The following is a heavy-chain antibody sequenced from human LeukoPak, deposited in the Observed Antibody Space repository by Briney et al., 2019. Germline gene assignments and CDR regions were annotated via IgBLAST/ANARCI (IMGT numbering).Heavy chain of an antibody. D-gene: IGHD2-15*01. Sequence: TGGSLRLSCAASGFTFSSYWMSWVREAPGKGVEWVANIKQDGSERYYVDSVKGRFTISRDNAKNSLYLQMNSLRAVDTAVYYCARGPSGGNGFSYWGLGTLVTVSS. CDR3: ARGPSGGNGFSY. CDR1: GFTFSSYW. V-gene: IGHV3-7*04. CDR2: IKQDGSER. J-gene: IGHJ4*02.